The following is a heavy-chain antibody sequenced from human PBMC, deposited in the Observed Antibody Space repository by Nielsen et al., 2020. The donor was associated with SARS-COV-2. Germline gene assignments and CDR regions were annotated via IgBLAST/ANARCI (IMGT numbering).Heavy chain of an antibody. CDR2: IYYTGEA. Sequence: SETLSLTCTVSGGSSSRYYWSWIRQPPGKGLEWIGFIYYTGEAEHNPSLKSRVSLSVDTSRNQFSLRVTSVTAADTAVYYCARAPQYDSSGSDYWGQGTLVTVSS. J-gene: IGHJ4*02. CDR3: ARAPQYDSSGSDY. V-gene: IGHV4-59*08. CDR1: GGSSSRYY. D-gene: IGHD3-22*01.